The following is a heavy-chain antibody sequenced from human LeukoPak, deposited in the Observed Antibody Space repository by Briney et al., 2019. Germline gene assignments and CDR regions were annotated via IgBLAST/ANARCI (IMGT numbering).Heavy chain of an antibody. CDR2: ISGSGGST. Sequence: GGSLRLSCAGSGFTFRNYAMSWVRQAPGKGLEWVSGISGSGGSTYYADSVKGRFTISRDNSKNTLYLQMNSLRAEDTAVYYCAKDRHAPGRYCSSTTCFPFDPWGQGTLVTVSS. CDR3: AKDRHAPGRYCSSTTCFPFDP. CDR1: GFTFRNYA. D-gene: IGHD2-2*01. V-gene: IGHV3-23*01. J-gene: IGHJ5*02.